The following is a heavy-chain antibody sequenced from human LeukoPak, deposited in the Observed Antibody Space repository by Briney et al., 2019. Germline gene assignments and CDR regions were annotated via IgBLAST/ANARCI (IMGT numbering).Heavy chain of an antibody. CDR1: GYTFTGYY. CDR3: ARVYNYYDTSGYYLGNYFDY. D-gene: IGHD3-22*01. J-gene: IGHJ4*02. CDR2: INPNSGGT. Sequence: ASVKVSCKASGYTFTGYYMHWVRQAPGQGLEWMGWINPNSGGTNYAQKFQGRVTMTRDTSISTAYMELSRLRSDDTAVYYCARVYNYYDTSGYYLGNYFDYWGRGTLVTVSS. V-gene: IGHV1-2*02.